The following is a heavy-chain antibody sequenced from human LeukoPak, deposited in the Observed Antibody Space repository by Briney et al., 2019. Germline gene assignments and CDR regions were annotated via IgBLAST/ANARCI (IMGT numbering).Heavy chain of an antibody. D-gene: IGHD4-17*01. CDR1: GGSIRSSYYY. CDR3: ARVRDGDYGYIGFDP. V-gene: IGHV4-39*07. Sequence: SSETLSLTCTVSGGSIRSSYYYWGWIRQPPGKGLEWIGSIYDSGSTYYNPSLKSRVTISVDTSKNQFSLKLSSVTAADTAVYHCARVRDGDYGYIGFDPWGQGTLVTVSS. J-gene: IGHJ5*02. CDR2: IYDSGST.